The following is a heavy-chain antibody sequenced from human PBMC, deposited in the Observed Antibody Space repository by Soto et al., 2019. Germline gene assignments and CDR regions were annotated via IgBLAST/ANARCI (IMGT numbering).Heavy chain of an antibody. CDR2: VCYNGSP. Sequence: QLQLQESGPGLVKPSETLSLTCTVSRGSIQSSTYYWGWIRQPPGKGLEWIGTVCYNGSPYFNPSLKSRLTLSADPSQNQFSLRLAPVTAADTAVYYCARQTYLTYFDIWGQGTMVTVSS. CDR3: ARQTYLTYFDI. D-gene: IGHD3-16*01. J-gene: IGHJ3*02. V-gene: IGHV4-39*01. CDR1: RGSIQSSTYY.